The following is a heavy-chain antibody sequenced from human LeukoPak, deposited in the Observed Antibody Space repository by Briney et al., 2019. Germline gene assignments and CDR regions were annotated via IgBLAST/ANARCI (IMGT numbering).Heavy chain of an antibody. J-gene: IGHJ4*02. D-gene: IGHD1-14*01. CDR3: ANRPGKYFDY. CDR2: ISSAGTT. V-gene: IGHV3-53*01. Sequence: GGSLRLSCAASGFTVSSSYMSWVRQAPGKGLEWVSTISSAGTTYYADSVKGRFTISRDNSKNTVSLQMNSLRAEDTAVYYCANRPGKYFDYWGQGTLVTVSS. CDR1: GFTVSSSY.